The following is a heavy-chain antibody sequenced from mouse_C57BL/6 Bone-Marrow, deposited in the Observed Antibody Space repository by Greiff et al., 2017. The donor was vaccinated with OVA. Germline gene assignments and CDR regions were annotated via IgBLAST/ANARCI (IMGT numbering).Heavy chain of an antibody. V-gene: IGHV1-69*01. CDR2: IDPSDSYT. J-gene: IGHJ3*01. D-gene: IGHD2-4*01. CDR3: AREDYAWFAY. Sequence: QVQLQQPGAELVMPGASVKLSCKASGYTFTSYWMHWVKQRPGQGLEWIGEIDPSDSYTNYNQKFKGKSTLTVDKSSSTAYMQLSSLTSEDSAVYYCAREDYAWFAYWGQGTRVTVSA. CDR1: GYTFTSYW.